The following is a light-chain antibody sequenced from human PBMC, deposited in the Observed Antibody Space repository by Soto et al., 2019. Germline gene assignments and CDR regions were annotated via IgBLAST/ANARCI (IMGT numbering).Light chain of an antibody. CDR3: QKYDSAPLT. Sequence: DIQMTQSPSSLSASVGDRVTITCRASQGISNNLAWYQQKPGKVPKLLIYGASTLQSGVPSRFSGSRSGTDFTLTINSLQPEDVATYYCQKYDSAPLTFGQGTKVEFK. CDR1: QGISNN. J-gene: IGKJ1*01. CDR2: GAS. V-gene: IGKV1-27*01.